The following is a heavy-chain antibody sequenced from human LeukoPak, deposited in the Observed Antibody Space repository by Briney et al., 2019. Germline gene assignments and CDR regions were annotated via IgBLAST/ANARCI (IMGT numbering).Heavy chain of an antibody. CDR3: ARDTSPSTTVTTGDSWGWFDP. V-gene: IGHV1-46*01. J-gene: IGHJ5*02. Sequence: ASEKVSCKASGYTFTSYYMHWVRQAPGQGLEWMGIINPSGGSTSYAQKFQGRVTMTRDMSTSTVYMELSSLRSEDTAVYYCARDTSPSTTVTTGDSWGWFDPWGQGTLVTVSS. D-gene: IGHD4-11*01. CDR1: GYTFTSYY. CDR2: INPSGGST.